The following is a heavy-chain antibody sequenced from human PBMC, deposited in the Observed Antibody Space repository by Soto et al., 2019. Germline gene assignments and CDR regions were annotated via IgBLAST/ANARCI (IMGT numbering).Heavy chain of an antibody. Sequence: GGSLRLSCAASGFTFSSYAMSWVRQAPGKGLEWVSAISGSGGSTYYADSVKGRFTISRDNSKNTLYLQMNSLRAEDTAVYYCAKVFSGWYYYYGMDVWGQGTTVTVSS. CDR3: AKVFSGWYYYYGMDV. V-gene: IGHV3-23*01. J-gene: IGHJ6*02. D-gene: IGHD6-19*01. CDR1: GFTFSSYA. CDR2: ISGSGGST.